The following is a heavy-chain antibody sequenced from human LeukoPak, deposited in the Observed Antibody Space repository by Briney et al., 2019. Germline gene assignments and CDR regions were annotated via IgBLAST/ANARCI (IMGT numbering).Heavy chain of an antibody. CDR3: ARSDQISSGLGVY. D-gene: IGHD3-22*01. Sequence: PSETLSLTCTVSGGSISSSSYYWGWIRQPPGKGLEWIGSIYYSGSTYYNPSLKSRVTISEDTSKNQFSLKLSSVTAADTAVYYCARSDQISSGLGVYWGQGTLVTVSS. CDR2: IYYSGST. J-gene: IGHJ4*02. CDR1: GGSISSSSYY. V-gene: IGHV4-39*01.